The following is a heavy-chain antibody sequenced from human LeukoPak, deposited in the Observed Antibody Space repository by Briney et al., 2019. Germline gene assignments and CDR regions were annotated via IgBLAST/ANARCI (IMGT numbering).Heavy chain of an antibody. V-gene: IGHV4-30-2*05. Sequence: SETLSLTCTVSGGSISSGGYYWSWIRQPPGKGLEWIGYIYHSGSTYYNPSLKCRVTISVDTSKNQFSLKLSSVTAADTAVYYCARQSRGAAAGMDVWGQGTTATVSS. J-gene: IGHJ6*02. CDR2: IYHSGST. CDR1: GGSISSGGYY. D-gene: IGHD6-13*01. CDR3: ARQSRGAAAGMDV.